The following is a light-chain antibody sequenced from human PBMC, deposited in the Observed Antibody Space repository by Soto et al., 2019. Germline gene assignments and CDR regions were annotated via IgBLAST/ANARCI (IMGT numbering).Light chain of an antibody. Sequence: DIQLTQSPSFLSASVGDRVTITCRASQGISSYLAWYQQKPGKAPKLLINAASTLQSGVPSRFSGSGSGTEFTLTISSLQPEDFATYYCQQFNSYPLTFGQGTRLEIK. CDR1: QGISSY. V-gene: IGKV1-9*01. CDR3: QQFNSYPLT. CDR2: AAS. J-gene: IGKJ5*01.